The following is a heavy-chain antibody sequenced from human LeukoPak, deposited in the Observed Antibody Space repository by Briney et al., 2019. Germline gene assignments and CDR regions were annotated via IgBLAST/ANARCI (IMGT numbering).Heavy chain of an antibody. V-gene: IGHV3-23*01. CDR1: GFTFSSNA. Sequence: GGSLRLSCAASGFTFSSNAMSWVRQAPGNGLEWVSAISGSGGSTYYADSVKGRFTISRDNSKNTLYLQMNSLRAEDTAVYYCAKAISGYYFHWGQGTLVTVSS. J-gene: IGHJ4*02. CDR2: ISGSGGST. CDR3: AKAISGYYFH. D-gene: IGHD3-22*01.